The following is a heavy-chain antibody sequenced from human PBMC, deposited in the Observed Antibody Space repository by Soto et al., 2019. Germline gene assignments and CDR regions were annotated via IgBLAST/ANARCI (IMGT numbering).Heavy chain of an antibody. CDR2: IYTSGST. CDR3: ARESIAARGKCFDY. Sequence: ETLSLTCTVSGGSISSYYWSWIRQPAGKGLEWIGRIYTSGSTNYNPSLKSRVTMSVDTSKNQFSLKLSSVTAADTAVYYCARESIAARGKCFDYWGQGPLVTVSS. V-gene: IGHV4-4*07. D-gene: IGHD6-6*01. J-gene: IGHJ4*02. CDR1: GGSISSYY.